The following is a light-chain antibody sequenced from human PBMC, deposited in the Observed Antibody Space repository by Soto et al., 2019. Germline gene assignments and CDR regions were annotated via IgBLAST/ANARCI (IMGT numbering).Light chain of an antibody. CDR3: QHYNSYSEA. V-gene: IGKV3-20*01. CDR2: GAS. CDR1: QNVDTKY. Sequence: EIVLTHSPGPLSFSAAQRAPLSFSASQNVDTKYLAWYQLKPGQAPRIIIFGASGRATGIPDRFSGSGSGTEFTLTISSLQPDDFATYYCQHYNSYSEAFGQGTKVDIK. J-gene: IGKJ1*01.